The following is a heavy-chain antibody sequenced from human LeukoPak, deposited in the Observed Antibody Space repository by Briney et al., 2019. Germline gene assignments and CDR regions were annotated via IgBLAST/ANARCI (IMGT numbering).Heavy chain of an antibody. Sequence: RGGSLRLSCAASGSTVSSNYMSWVCQAPGKGLDWVSIIYSGGSTYSADSVKGRFTISRDNSKNTLYLQMNSLRAEDTAVYYCARGRGAITGTTGYYFDYWGQGTLVTVSS. CDR3: ARGRGAITGTTGYYFDY. CDR2: IYSGGST. J-gene: IGHJ4*02. V-gene: IGHV3-53*01. CDR1: GSTVSSNY. D-gene: IGHD1-20*01.